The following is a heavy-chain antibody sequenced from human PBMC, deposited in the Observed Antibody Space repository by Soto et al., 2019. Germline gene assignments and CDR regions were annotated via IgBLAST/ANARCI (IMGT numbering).Heavy chain of an antibody. V-gene: IGHV2-5*02. J-gene: IGHJ4*02. D-gene: IGHD3-10*01. CDR2: IYWDDDK. CDR3: AHHPYYGLGSYSFDY. CDR1: GFSLSTSGVG. Sequence: QITLKESGPTLVKPTQTLTLTCTFSGFSLSTSGVGVGWIRQPPGKALEWLAVIYWDDDKRYSSSLKSRLTITKNPSKNQVVLTMTNMDPVDTAIYYCAHHPYYGLGSYSFDYWGQGILVTVSS.